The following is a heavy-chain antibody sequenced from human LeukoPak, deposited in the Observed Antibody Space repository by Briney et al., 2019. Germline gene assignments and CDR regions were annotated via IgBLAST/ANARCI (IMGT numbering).Heavy chain of an antibody. D-gene: IGHD3-10*01. Sequence: PSETLSLTCAVYGGSFSGYYWNWIRQPPGKGLEWIGEINHSGSTNYNPSLKSRVTISVDTSKNQFSLKLTSVTAADTAVYYCARRSLARGVVIGAWGQGTLVTVSS. CDR2: INHSGST. J-gene: IGHJ5*02. V-gene: IGHV4-34*01. CDR3: ARRSLARGVVIGA. CDR1: GGSFSGYY.